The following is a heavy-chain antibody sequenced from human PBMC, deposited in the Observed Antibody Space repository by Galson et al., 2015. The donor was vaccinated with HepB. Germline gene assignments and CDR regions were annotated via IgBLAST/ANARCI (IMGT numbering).Heavy chain of an antibody. CDR3: AREGYCSSTSCYGPGDYSSSSVYFDY. V-gene: IGHV3-30-3*01. J-gene: IGHJ4*02. D-gene: IGHD2-2*01. CDR1: GFTFSSYA. Sequence: SLRLSCAASGFTFSSYAMHWVRQAPGKGLEWVAVISYVGSNKYYADSVKGRFTISRDNSKNTLYLQMNSLRAEDTAVYYCAREGYCSSTSCYGPGDYSSSSVYFDYWGQGTLVTISS. CDR2: ISYVGSNK.